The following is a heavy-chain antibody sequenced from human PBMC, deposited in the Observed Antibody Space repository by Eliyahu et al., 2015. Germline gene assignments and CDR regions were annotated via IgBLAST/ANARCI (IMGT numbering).Heavy chain of an antibody. J-gene: IGHJ4*02. Sequence: ISTERQAPGKGLAWVAHINQGASVKYYVDSVKGRFTISRDDAKNSVYLQMDSLRAEDTAVYYCARVGYNDYDYGGWGQGTLVTVSS. CDR2: INQGASVK. CDR3: ARVGYNDYDYGG. D-gene: IGHD5-12*01. V-gene: IGHV3-7*01.